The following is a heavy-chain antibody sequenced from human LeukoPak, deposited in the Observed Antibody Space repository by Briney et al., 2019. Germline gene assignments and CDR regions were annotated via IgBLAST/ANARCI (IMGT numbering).Heavy chain of an antibody. CDR1: GYTFTGYY. J-gene: IGHJ4*02. CDR3: ARGLTMVRGDFDY. V-gene: IGHV1-2*02. D-gene: IGHD3-10*01. CDR2: INPNSGGT. Sequence: ASVKVSCKASGYTFTGYYMHWVRQAPGQGLEWMGWINPNSGGTNYAQKFQGRVTMTRDTSISTAYMELSRLRSDDTAVYYCARGLTMVRGDFDYWGQGTLVTVSS.